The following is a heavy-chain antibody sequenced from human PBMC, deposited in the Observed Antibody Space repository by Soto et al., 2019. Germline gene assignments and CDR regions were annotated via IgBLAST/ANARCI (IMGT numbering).Heavy chain of an antibody. CDR3: ARGPPITIFGVVIQGYYYYGIDV. CDR2: INHSGST. D-gene: IGHD3-3*01. CDR1: GGSFSGYH. V-gene: IGHV4-34*01. J-gene: IGHJ6*02. Sequence: SETLSLTCAVYGGSFSGYHWSWIRQPPGKGLEWIGEINHSGSTNYNPSLKSRVTISVDTSKNQFSLKLSSVTAADTAVYYCARGPPITIFGVVIQGYYYYGIDVWGQGTTVTVSS.